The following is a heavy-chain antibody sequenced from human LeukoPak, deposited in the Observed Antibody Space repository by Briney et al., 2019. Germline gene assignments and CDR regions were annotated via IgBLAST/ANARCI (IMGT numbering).Heavy chain of an antibody. J-gene: IGHJ4*02. CDR1: GFNFSSFG. CDR3: AKDRGSGHMDY. D-gene: IGHD6-19*01. CDR2: ISYDGSNK. V-gene: IGHV3-30*18. Sequence: QAGGSLRLSCAASGFNFSSFGMRWVRLPPGKGLEWVAVISYDGSNKYYGDSVKGRFSISRDDSKNTLFLQMNTLRAEDTAVYYCAKDRGSGHMDYWGQGTLVTVSS.